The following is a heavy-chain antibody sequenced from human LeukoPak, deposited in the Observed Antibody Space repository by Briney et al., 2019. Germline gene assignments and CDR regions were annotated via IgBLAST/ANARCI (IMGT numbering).Heavy chain of an antibody. CDR1: GYSFTDFY. V-gene: IGHV1-2*02. CDR3: ARADFIDAGPYLIGP. D-gene: IGHD3-3*01. J-gene: IGHJ5*02. CDR2: INTKSGRT. Sequence: ASVRVSCKTSGYSFTDFYIHWVRQAPGQGLEWMGWINTKSGRTSSARKFQGRVTMTRDPSITTVYMDMAWLTSDDTAIYFCARADFIDAGPYLIGPWGQGTLVTVSS.